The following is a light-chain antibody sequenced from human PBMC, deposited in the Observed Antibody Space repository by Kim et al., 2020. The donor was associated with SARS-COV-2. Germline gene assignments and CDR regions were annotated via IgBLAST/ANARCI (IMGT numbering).Light chain of an antibody. V-gene: IGKV3-15*01. J-gene: IGKJ4*01. CDR3: QQYNNWPFT. CDR1: QSVSSN. Sequence: EIVMTQSPATLSVSPGERGTLSCRASQSVSSNLAWYQQKPGQAPRLLIYCASTRATGIPARFSGSGSGTEFTLTISSLQSEDFAVYYCQQYNNWPFTFGGGTKVDIK. CDR2: CAS.